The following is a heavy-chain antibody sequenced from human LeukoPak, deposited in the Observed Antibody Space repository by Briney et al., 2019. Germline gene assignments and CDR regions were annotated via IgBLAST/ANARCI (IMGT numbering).Heavy chain of an antibody. CDR3: ARGVAGRKTYDY. Sequence: GASVRVSCKASGYTFTSHGISWVRQAPGRGLEWMGWISAYNGNTNYAQKLQGRVTMTTDTSTSTAYMELRSLRSDDTAVYYCARGVAGRKTYDYWGQGTLVTVSS. CDR2: ISAYNGNT. D-gene: IGHD6-19*01. V-gene: IGHV1-18*01. CDR1: GYTFTSHG. J-gene: IGHJ4*02.